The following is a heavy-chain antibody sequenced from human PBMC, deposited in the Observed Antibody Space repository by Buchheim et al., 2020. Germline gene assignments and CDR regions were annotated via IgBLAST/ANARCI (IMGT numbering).Heavy chain of an antibody. CDR2: ISYDGSNK. CDR1: GFTFSNYG. V-gene: IGHV3-30*18. J-gene: IGHJ4*02. D-gene: IGHD4-11*01. CDR3: AKTGGYSEYYFDY. Sequence: QVQLVDSGGGVVQPGRSLRLSCAASGFTFSNYGMYWVRQAPGKGLEWVAAISYDGSNKYYADSVKGRLTLSRDNSQNTLYLQMNSLRAEDTAVYYCAKTGGYSEYYFDYWGQGTL.